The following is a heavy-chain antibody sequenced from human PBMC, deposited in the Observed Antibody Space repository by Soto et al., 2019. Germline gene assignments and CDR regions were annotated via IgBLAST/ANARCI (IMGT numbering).Heavy chain of an antibody. CDR1: GGPISSYY. CDR3: ARQGFGPLHGRVDV. D-gene: IGHD3-10*01. J-gene: IGHJ6*02. Sequence: QVQLQESGPGLVNPWEPLSLPCTVSGGPISSYYWSWFRQSPGKRLEWIGYAHHSWGSSYNPSLQSRVAISLGTSKSQFSLKVTAVTATDTAVYYCARQGFGPLHGRVDVWGQGTTVTVSS. V-gene: IGHV4-59*08. CDR2: AHHSWGS.